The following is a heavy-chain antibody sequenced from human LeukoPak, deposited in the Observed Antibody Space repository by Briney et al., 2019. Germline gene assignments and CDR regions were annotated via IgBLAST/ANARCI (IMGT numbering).Heavy chain of an antibody. J-gene: IGHJ4*02. CDR2: ISGSGGST. D-gene: IGHD3-10*01. CDR1: GFTFSSYG. Sequence: GGSLRLSCLVSGFTFSSYGMSWVRQPPGKGLEWVSGISGSGGSTYYADSVKGRFTISRDNSKNTLYLQMNSLRAEDTAVYYCAKDRGGFGELVDWGQGTLVTVSS. V-gene: IGHV3-23*01. CDR3: AKDRGGFGELVD.